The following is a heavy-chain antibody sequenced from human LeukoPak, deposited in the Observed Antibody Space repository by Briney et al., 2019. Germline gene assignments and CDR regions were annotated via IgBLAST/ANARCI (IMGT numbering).Heavy chain of an antibody. J-gene: IGHJ6*02. CDR3: ARERLSDYYYGMDV. D-gene: IGHD2/OR15-2a*01. V-gene: IGHV6-1*01. Sequence: SQTLSLTCAISGDSVPSNSAAWDWIRQSPSRGLEWLGRTYYRSKWYNDSAVSVKSRITINPDTSKNQFSLQLSSVTPEDSAVYYCARERLSDYYYGMDVWGQGTTVTVSS. CDR2: TYYRSKWYN. CDR1: GDSVPSNSAA.